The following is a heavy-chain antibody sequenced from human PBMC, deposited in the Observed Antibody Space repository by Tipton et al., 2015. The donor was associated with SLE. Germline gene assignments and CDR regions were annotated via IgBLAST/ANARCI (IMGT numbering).Heavy chain of an antibody. CDR1: GDSVSSNSAA. CDR2: TYYRSKWYD. J-gene: IGHJ4*02. CDR3: ARDRGLTDFDY. Sequence: GLVKPSQTLSLTCAISGDSVSSNSAAWNWIRQSPLRGLEWLGRTYYRSKWYDDYAVSVKSRITINPDTSMNQFSLHLNSVTPEDTAVYFCARDRGLTDFDYWGQGTLVTVSS. D-gene: IGHD2-8*02. V-gene: IGHV6-1*01.